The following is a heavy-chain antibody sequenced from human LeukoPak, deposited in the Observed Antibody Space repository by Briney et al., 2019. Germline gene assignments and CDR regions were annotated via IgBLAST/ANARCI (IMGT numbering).Heavy chain of an antibody. CDR2: ISYDGSNK. CDR1: GFTFSSYG. CDR3: ARPYDFWSGYTGGYYFDY. V-gene: IGHV3-30*19. Sequence: GGSLRLSCAASGFTFSSYGMHWVRQAPGKGLEWVAVISYDGSNKYYADSVKGRFTISRDNSKNTLYLQMNSLRAEDTAVYYCARPYDFWSGYTGGYYFDYWGQGTLVTVSS. J-gene: IGHJ4*02. D-gene: IGHD3-3*01.